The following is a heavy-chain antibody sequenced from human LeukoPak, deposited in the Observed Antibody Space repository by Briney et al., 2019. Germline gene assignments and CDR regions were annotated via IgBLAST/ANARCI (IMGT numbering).Heavy chain of an antibody. CDR3: AKASYEGAFDI. CDR2: ISWNSGSI. D-gene: IGHD5-12*01. V-gene: IGHV3-9*03. Sequence: GGSLRLPCAASGFTFDDYAMHWVRQAPGKGLEWVSGISWNSGSIGYADSVKGRFTISRDNAKNSLYLQMNSLRAEDMALYYCAKASYEGAFDIWGQGTMVTVSS. J-gene: IGHJ3*02. CDR1: GFTFDDYA.